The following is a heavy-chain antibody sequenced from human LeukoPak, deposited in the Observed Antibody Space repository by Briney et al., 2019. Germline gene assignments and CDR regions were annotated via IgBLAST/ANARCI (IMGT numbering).Heavy chain of an antibody. CDR2: IYYSGST. V-gene: IGHV4-30-4*08. J-gene: IGHJ4*02. D-gene: IGHD6-13*01. CDR1: GGSISSGDYY. CDR3: ARGIAAAGHHFDY. Sequence: SQTLSLTCTVSGGSISSGDYYWSWISQPPGKGLEWIGYIYYSGSTYYNPSLKSRVTISVDTSKNQFSLKLSSVTAADTAVYYCARGIAAAGHHFDYWGQGTLVTVSS.